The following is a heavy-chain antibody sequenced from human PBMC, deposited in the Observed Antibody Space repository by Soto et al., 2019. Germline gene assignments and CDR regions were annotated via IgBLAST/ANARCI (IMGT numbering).Heavy chain of an antibody. J-gene: IGHJ4*02. CDR3: ARVGPSGSYGYFAS. Sequence: ASVKVSCKASGGTFSSYAISWVRQAPGQGLEWMGWIIPIFGTADDAQKFQGRVTITADESPSTAYMELSSLSSEDTAVYYCARVGPSGSYGYFASWGQGTLVTVSS. CDR2: IIPIFGTA. CDR1: GGTFSSYA. D-gene: IGHD6-19*01. V-gene: IGHV1-69*13.